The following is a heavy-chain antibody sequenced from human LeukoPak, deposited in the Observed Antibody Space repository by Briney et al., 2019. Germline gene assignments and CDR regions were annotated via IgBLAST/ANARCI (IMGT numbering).Heavy chain of an antibody. CDR1: GYTFTGYY. J-gene: IGHJ5*02. CDR2: INPNSGGT. Sequence: EASVKVSCKASGYTFTGYYMHWVRQAPGQGLEWMGWINPNSGGTNYAQKFQGRVTMTRDTSISTAYMELSRLRSDDTAVYYCARDSSSWYGGWFDPWGQGTLVTVSS. CDR3: ARDSSSWYGGWFDP. V-gene: IGHV1-2*02. D-gene: IGHD6-13*01.